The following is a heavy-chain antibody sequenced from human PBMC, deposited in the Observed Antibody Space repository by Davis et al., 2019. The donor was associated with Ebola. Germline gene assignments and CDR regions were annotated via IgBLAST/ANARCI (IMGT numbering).Heavy chain of an antibody. CDR3: VKDLSGSYYGPFDY. J-gene: IGHJ4*02. Sequence: PGGSLRLSCVASGFPSKKFSVHWVRQSPGKGLVWVARIISEGTVANYADSVKGRFTISRDNAKNSLYLQMNSLRADDTALYYCVKDLSGSYYGPFDYWGQGTLVTVSS. V-gene: IGHV3-74*01. CDR1: GFPSKKFS. CDR2: IISEGTVA. D-gene: IGHD1-26*01.